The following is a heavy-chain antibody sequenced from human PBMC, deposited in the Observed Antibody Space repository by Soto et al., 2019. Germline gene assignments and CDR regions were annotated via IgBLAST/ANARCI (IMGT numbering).Heavy chain of an antibody. CDR2: IIPIFGTA. V-gene: IGHV1-69*12. CDR1: GGTFSSYA. Sequence: QVQLVQSGAEVKKPGSSVKVSCKASGGTFSSYAISWVRQAPGQGLEWMGGIIPIFGTANYAQKFQGRVTITADESTSTAYTELSSLRSEDTAVYYCARGSYYDFWSGYPYYYYGMDVWGQGTTVTVSS. J-gene: IGHJ6*02. CDR3: ARGSYYDFWSGYPYYYYGMDV. D-gene: IGHD3-3*01.